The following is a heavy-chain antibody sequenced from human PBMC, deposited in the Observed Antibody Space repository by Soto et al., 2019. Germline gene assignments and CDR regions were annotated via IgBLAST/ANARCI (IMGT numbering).Heavy chain of an antibody. V-gene: IGHV5-10-1*01. CDR2: IDPSDSYT. CDR1: GYSFTSYW. CDR3: ARLGGGCSGGSCYYDYGMDV. Sequence: GESLKISCKGSGYSFTSYWISWVRQMPGKGLEWMGRIDPSDSYTNYSPSFQGHVTISADKSISTAYLQWSSLKASDTAMYYCARLGGGCSGGSCYYDYGMDVWGQGTTV. J-gene: IGHJ6*02. D-gene: IGHD2-15*01.